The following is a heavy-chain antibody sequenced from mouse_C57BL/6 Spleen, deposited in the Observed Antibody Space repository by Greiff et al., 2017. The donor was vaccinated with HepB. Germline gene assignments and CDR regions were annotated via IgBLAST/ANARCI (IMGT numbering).Heavy chain of an antibody. J-gene: IGHJ4*01. CDR3: ARRLLRDAMDY. D-gene: IGHD2-3*01. Sequence: VQLQQSGPELVKPGASVKISCKASGYTFTDYYMNWVKQSHGKSLEWIGDINPNNGGTSYNQKFKGKATLTVDKSSSTAYMELRSLTSEDSAVYYCARRLLRDAMDYWGQGTSVTVSS. V-gene: IGHV1-26*01. CDR2: INPNNGGT. CDR1: GYTFTDYY.